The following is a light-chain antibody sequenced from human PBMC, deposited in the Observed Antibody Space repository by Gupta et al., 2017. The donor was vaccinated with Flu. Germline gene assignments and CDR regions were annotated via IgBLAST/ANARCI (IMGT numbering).Light chain of an antibody. CDR1: SPRNSY. CDR2: AKN. J-gene: IGLJ2*01. V-gene: IGLV3-19*01. CDR3: NSRDSTDNHQAV. Sequence: SSELTQDPAVSVPLGQTVRITCQGASPRNSYASWYQQKPGQAPVLVIYAKNIRPSGIPDRFSGSSSGNTASLTITGAQAEDEADYYCNSRDSTDNHQAVFGGGTKLTVL.